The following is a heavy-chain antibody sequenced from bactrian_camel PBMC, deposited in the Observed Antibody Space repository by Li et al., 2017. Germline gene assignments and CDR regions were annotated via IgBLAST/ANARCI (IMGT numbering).Heavy chain of an antibody. V-gene: IGHV3S9*01. CDR3: ASDLGGGFCYTLAGWNSMSPDFGY. D-gene: IGHD2*01. Sequence: HVQLVESGGGSVRAGESLRLACIASGDTGSGLCMAWFRQEGPGKVREGVAAIDTDGTTNYANSVRGRFTISKDNAKDTVYLQMNTLKPEDTAMYSCASDLGGGFCYTLAGWNSMSPDFGYHGQGTQVTVS. J-gene: IGHJ6*01. CDR1: GDTGSGLC. CDR2: IDTDGTT.